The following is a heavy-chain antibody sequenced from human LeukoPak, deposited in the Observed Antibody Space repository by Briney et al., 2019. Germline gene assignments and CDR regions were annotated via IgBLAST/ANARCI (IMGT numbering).Heavy chain of an antibody. CDR2: ISYDGSNK. D-gene: IGHD6-6*01. Sequence: GGSLRLSCAASGFTFSSYAMSWVRQAPGKGLEWVAVISYDGSNKYYADSVKGRFTISRDNSKNTLHLQMNSLRAEDTAVYYCAKDLSSSSFDYWGQGTLVTVSS. V-gene: IGHV3-30*18. CDR3: AKDLSSSSFDY. J-gene: IGHJ4*02. CDR1: GFTFSSYA.